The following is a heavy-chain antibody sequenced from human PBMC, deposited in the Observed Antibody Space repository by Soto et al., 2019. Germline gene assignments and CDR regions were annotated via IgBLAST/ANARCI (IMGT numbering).Heavy chain of an antibody. V-gene: IGHV3-30-3*01. CDR3: ARDRGYSGYVPSSYFDY. D-gene: IGHD5-12*01. CDR1: GFTFSSYA. Sequence: PGGSLRLSCAASGFTFSSYAMHWVRQAPGKGLEWVAVISYDGSNKYYADSVKGRFTISRDNSKNTQYLQMNSLRAEDTAVFFCARDRGYSGYVPSSYFDYWGQGTLVTVSS. J-gene: IGHJ4*02. CDR2: ISYDGSNK.